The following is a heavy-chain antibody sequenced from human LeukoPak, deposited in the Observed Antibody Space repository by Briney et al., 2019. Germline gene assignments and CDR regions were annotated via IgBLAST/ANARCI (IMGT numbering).Heavy chain of an antibody. CDR2: IKSKTDGGTT. CDR3: TTVYLTGEGNDY. Sequence: GGSLRLSCAASGFIFSNAWMNWVRQAPGKGLEWVGRIKSKTDGGTTDYAAPVKGRFIISRDDSKNTLYLQMNSLKTEDIALYYCTTVYLTGEGNDYWGQGTLVTVSS. V-gene: IGHV3-15*07. J-gene: IGHJ4*02. D-gene: IGHD3-9*01. CDR1: GFIFSNAW.